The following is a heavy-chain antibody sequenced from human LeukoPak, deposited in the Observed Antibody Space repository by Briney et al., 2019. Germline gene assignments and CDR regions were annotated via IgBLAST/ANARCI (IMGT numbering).Heavy chain of an antibody. CDR3: ARDPRLEWYYKGDAFDI. J-gene: IGHJ3*02. Sequence: GASVKVSCKASGYTFTSYGISWVRQAPGQGLEWMGWISAYNGNTNYAQKLQGRVTMTTDTSPSTAYMELRSLRSDDTAVYYCARDPRLEWYYKGDAFDIWGQGTMVTVSS. V-gene: IGHV1-18*01. CDR2: ISAYNGNT. CDR1: GYTFTSYG. D-gene: IGHD3-3*01.